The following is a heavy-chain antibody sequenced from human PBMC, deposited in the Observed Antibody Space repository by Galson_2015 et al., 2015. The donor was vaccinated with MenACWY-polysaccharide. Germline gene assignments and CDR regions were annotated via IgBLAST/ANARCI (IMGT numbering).Heavy chain of an antibody. J-gene: IGHJ5*02. V-gene: IGHV1-8*01. Sequence: SVKVSCKASGYTFTSYDINWVRQTTGQGLEWMGWMNPNSGNTGYAQKFQGRVTMTRNTSISIAYMEPNCLRSEDTAVYYCARGGKYYYDSSGYLNWFDPWGQGTLVTVSS. CDR1: GYTFTSYD. CDR3: ARGGKYYYDSSGYLNWFDP. D-gene: IGHD3-22*01. CDR2: MNPNSGNT.